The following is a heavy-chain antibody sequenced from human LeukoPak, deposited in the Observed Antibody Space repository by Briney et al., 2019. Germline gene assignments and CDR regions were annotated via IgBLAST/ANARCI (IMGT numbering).Heavy chain of an antibody. Sequence: SETLSLTCTVSGGSISSYYWSWIRQPPGKGLEWIGYIYYSGSTNYNPSLKSRVTISVDTSKNQFSLKLSSVTAADTAVYYCARETAMVGYFDYWGQGTLVTVSS. V-gene: IGHV4-59*01. CDR1: GGSISSYY. D-gene: IGHD5-18*01. CDR2: IYYSGST. J-gene: IGHJ4*02. CDR3: ARETAMVGYFDY.